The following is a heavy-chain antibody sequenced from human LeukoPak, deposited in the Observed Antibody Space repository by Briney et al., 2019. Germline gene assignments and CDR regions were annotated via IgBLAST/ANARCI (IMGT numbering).Heavy chain of an antibody. Sequence: SETLSLTCTVSGGSISSSSYYWGWIRQPPGKGLEWIGSIYYSGSTYYNPSLKSRVTISVDKSKNQFSLKLSSVTAADTAVYYCARDVGYSGYDWNYWGQGTLVTVSS. CDR3: ARDVGYSGYDWNY. V-gene: IGHV4-39*07. CDR2: IYYSGST. D-gene: IGHD5-12*01. CDR1: GGSISSSSYY. J-gene: IGHJ4*02.